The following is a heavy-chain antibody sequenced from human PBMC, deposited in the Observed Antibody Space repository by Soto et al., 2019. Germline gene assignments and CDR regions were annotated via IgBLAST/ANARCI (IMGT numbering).Heavy chain of an antibody. V-gene: IGHV1-2*04. D-gene: IGHD2-15*01. CDR3: ARGEPSGGSCHY. CDR2: INPNSGGT. Sequence: ASVKVSCKASGYTFTGYYMHWVRQAPGQGLEWMRWINPNSGGTNYAQKFQGWVTMTRDTSISTAYMELSRLRSDDTAVYYCARGEPSGGSCHYWGQGTLVTVSS. CDR1: GYTFTGYY. J-gene: IGHJ4*02.